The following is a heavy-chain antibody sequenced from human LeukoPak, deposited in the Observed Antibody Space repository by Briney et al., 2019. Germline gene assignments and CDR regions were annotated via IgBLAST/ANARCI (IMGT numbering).Heavy chain of an antibody. CDR3: ASTYSSSWYGETYYYGMDV. J-gene: IGHJ6*02. V-gene: IGHV1-69*11. D-gene: IGHD6-13*01. CDR2: IIPILGRL. CDR1: GGTFSSHA. Sequence: ASVKVSCKASGGTFSSHAINWVRQAPGQGLEWMVRIIPILGRLNYTQKFQGRVTITADESTSTVYMELNSLRIEDTAVYYCASTYSSSWYGETYYYGMDVWGQGTTVTVSS.